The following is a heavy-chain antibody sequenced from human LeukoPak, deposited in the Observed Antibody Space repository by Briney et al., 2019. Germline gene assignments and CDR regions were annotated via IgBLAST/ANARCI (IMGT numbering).Heavy chain of an antibody. Sequence: ASVKVSCKASRGTFSSNGISWVRQAPGHGLEWMGGVIAIFGRVKYGQKFQGRATITTDESTSTAYMELSSLTSEDTGVYYCARGELGDSSGFSFFDYWGQGTLVTVSS. J-gene: IGHJ4*02. CDR3: ARGELGDSSGFSFFDY. V-gene: IGHV1-69*05. CDR1: RGTFSSNG. D-gene: IGHD3-22*01. CDR2: VIAIFGRV.